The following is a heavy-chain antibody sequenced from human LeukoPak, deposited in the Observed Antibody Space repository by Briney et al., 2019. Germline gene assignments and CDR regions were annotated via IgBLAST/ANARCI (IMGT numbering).Heavy chain of an antibody. J-gene: IGHJ4*02. V-gene: IGHV3-7*01. CDR2: INQDAIEK. Sequence: PGGSLRLSCAASGFTFSNYWMSWVRQAPGKGLELVAKINQDAIEKYCVDSVEGRFTISRDNAKNSLYLQMDSLRVDDTAVHYCTRDDGRRSIDFWGQGTLVTVSS. D-gene: IGHD4-17*01. CDR3: TRDDGRRSIDF. CDR1: GFTFSNYW.